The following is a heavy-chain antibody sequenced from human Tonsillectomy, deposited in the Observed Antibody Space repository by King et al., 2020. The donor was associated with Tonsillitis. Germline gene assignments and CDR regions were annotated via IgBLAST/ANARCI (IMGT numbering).Heavy chain of an antibody. Sequence: VQLVESGGGLVQPGGSLRLSCAASGLTFSSYALSWVRQAPGKGLEWVSTSWGSGGNTYYADSVKGRFTISRDNHKNTLYLQMNSLRAEDTAVYYCAKDSDAIYYPLGLNAMDVWGQGTTVTVSS. CDR1: GLTFSSYA. CDR3: AKDSDAIYYPLGLNAMDV. CDR2: SWGSGGNT. J-gene: IGHJ6*02. D-gene: IGHD1-26*01. V-gene: IGHV3-23*04.